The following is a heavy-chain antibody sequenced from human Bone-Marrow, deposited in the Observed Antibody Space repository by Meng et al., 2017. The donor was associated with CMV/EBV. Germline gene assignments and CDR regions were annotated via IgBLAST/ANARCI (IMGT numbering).Heavy chain of an antibody. D-gene: IGHD3-10*01. CDR3: ARAPGYGSGSDVFDY. Sequence: SVKVSCKASGGTFSSYTISWVRQAPGQGLEWMGRIIPILGIANYAQKFQGRVTITADKSTSTAYMELSSLRSEDTAVYYCARAPGYGSGSDVFDYWGQGTRVTGSS. CDR2: IIPILGIA. CDR1: GGTFSSYT. J-gene: IGHJ4*02. V-gene: IGHV1-69*02.